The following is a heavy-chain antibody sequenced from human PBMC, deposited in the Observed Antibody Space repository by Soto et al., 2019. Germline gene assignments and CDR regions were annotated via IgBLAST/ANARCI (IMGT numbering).Heavy chain of an antibody. J-gene: IGHJ3*02. CDR2: ISYDGSNK. CDR1: GFTFSSYG. Sequence: QVQLVESGGGVVQPGRSLRLSCEASGFTFSSYGMHWVRQAPGKGLEWVAVISYDGSNKYYADSVKGRFTISRDNSKNTLYLQMNSLRAEDTAVYYCAKYEGVQLWSDAFDIWGQGTMVTVSS. V-gene: IGHV3-30*18. CDR3: AKYEGVQLWSDAFDI. D-gene: IGHD5-18*01.